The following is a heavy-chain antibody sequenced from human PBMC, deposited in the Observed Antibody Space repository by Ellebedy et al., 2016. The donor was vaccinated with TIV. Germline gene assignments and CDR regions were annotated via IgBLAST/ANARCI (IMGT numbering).Heavy chain of an antibody. CDR2: INAGNGNT. CDR1: GYTVTNYA. V-gene: IGHV1-3*01. Sequence: AASVKVSCKASGYTVTNYAIQWVRQPPGQRLEWMGWINAGNGNTKCSKKFQGRVTITRETSASTAYMELSSLRSEDTAVYFCARGDLSPEYNWFDPWGQGTLVTVSS. J-gene: IGHJ5*02. CDR3: ARGDLSPEYNWFDP. D-gene: IGHD1-26*01.